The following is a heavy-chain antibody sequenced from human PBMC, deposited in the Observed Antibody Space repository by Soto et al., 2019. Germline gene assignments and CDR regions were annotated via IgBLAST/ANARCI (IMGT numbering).Heavy chain of an antibody. D-gene: IGHD1-7*01. Sequence: GGSLRLSCAASGFTFSSYGMTWVRQAPGKGLEWVSFSSATGAGTYYADSVKGRFTISRDNSKNTLYLQMTSLRADDTAVYYCAKDRRAGGNYGFYSDFWGQGALVTVTS. J-gene: IGHJ4*02. V-gene: IGHV3-23*01. CDR2: SSATGAGT. CDR1: GFTFSSYG. CDR3: AKDRRAGGNYGFYSDF.